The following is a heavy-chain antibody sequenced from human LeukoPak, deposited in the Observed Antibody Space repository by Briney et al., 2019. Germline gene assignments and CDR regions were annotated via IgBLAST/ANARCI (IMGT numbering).Heavy chain of an antibody. D-gene: IGHD3-10*01. J-gene: IGHJ3*02. CDR1: GFTFSSYA. V-gene: IGHV3-30*04. Sequence: GGSLRLSCAASGFTFSSYAMHWVRQAPGKGLEWVAVISYDGSNKYYADSVKGRFTISRDNSKNTLYLQMNSRRAEDTAVYYCARDKQVDYYGSGSYYKGTFDTWGQGTMVTVSS. CDR2: ISYDGSNK. CDR3: ARDKQVDYYGSGSYYKGTFDT.